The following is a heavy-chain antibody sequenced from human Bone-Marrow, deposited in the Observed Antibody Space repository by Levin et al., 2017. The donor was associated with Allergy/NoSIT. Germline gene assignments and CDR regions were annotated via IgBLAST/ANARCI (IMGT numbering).Heavy chain of an antibody. V-gene: IGHV3-23*01. CDR3: VKELWFGQRVLDS. D-gene: IGHD3-10*01. CDR1: GFTFSNYG. J-gene: IGHJ4*02. Sequence: GGSLRLSCAASGFTFSNYGMAWVRQASGKGLEWVSTISGSGGTTFYADSVKGRFTISRDNSKNTLYLQMNSLRVDDTAKYYCVKELWFGQRVLDSWGQGTMVSVSS. CDR2: ISGSGGTT.